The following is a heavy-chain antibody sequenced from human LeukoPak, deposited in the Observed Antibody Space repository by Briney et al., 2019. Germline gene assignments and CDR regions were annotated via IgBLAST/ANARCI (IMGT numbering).Heavy chain of an antibody. V-gene: IGHV3-30*03. CDR3: ARRQYGSGIFLYYYFDY. D-gene: IGHD3-10*01. CDR1: GFTFSSYG. CDR2: ISYDGSNK. J-gene: IGHJ4*02. Sequence: PGGSLRLSCAASGFTFSSYGMHWVRQAPGKGLEWVAVISYDGSNKYYADSVKGRFTISRDNSKNTLYLQMNSLRAEDTAVYYCARRQYGSGIFLYYYFDYWGQGTLVTVSS.